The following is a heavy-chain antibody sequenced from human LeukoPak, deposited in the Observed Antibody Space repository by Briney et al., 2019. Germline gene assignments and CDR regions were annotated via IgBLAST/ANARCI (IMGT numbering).Heavy chain of an antibody. V-gene: IGHV3-48*04. D-gene: IGHD3-10*01. CDR1: GFTFSSYS. CDR3: VRPGDHGSGAD. CDR2: ISSSSSTI. Sequence: QPGGSLRLSCAASGFTFSSYSMNWVRQAPGKGLEWVSYISSSSSTIYNADSVKGRFTTSRDNAKNSLYLQMKSLRAEDTGVYYCVRPGDHGSGADWGQGTLVTVSS. J-gene: IGHJ4*02.